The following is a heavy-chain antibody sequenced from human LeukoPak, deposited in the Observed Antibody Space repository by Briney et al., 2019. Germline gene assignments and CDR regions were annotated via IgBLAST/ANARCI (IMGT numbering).Heavy chain of an antibody. CDR3: ARAITMIVNPADY. D-gene: IGHD3-22*01. CDR2: IKQDGSEK. V-gene: IGHV3-7*01. CDR1: GFTFNSYA. Sequence: PGGSLRLSCAASGFTFNSYAFNWVRQAPGKGLEWVANIKQDGSEKYYVDSVKGRFTISRDNAKNSLYLQMNSLRAEDTAVYYCARAITMIVNPADYWGQGTLVTVSS. J-gene: IGHJ4*02.